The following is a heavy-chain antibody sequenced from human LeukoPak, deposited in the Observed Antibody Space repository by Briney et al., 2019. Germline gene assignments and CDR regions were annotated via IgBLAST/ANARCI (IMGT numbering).Heavy chain of an antibody. CDR1: GFTFSSYA. D-gene: IGHD3-22*01. J-gene: IGHJ4*02. CDR2: ISGSGGST. V-gene: IGHV3-23*01. Sequence: GGSLRLSCAASGFTFSSYAMSWVRQAPGKGLEWVSAISGSGGSTYYADSVKGRFTISRDNSKNTLYLQMNSLRAEDTAVYYCAKDYYDSSGFRSKDFDYWGQGTLVTVSS. CDR3: AKDYYDSSGFRSKDFDY.